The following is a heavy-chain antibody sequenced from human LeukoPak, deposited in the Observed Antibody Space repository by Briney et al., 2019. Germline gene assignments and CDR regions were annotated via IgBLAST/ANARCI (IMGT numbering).Heavy chain of an antibody. CDR3: ARPPGPYDKDAFDI. CDR1: GDSISSSNYY. V-gene: IGHV4-61*05. Sequence: SETLSLTCTVSGDSISSSNYYWGWIRQPPGKGLEWIGYIYYSGSTNYNPSLKSRVTISVDTSKNQFSLKLSSVTAADTAVYYCARPPGPYDKDAFDIWGQGTMVTVSS. D-gene: IGHD3-16*01. CDR2: IYYSGST. J-gene: IGHJ3*02.